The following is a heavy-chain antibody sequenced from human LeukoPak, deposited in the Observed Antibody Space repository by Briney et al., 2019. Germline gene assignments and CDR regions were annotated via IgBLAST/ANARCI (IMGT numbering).Heavy chain of an antibody. CDR1: GYTFTSYG. V-gene: IGHV1-18*01. CDR3: ARPIVVVPAAILQADY. Sequence: ASVKVSCKASGYTFTSYGISWVRQAPGQGLEWMGWISGYNGNTNHAQKLQGRVTMTTDTSTSTAYMELRSLRSDDTAVYYCARPIVVVPAAILQADYWGQGTLVTVSS. D-gene: IGHD2-2*01. CDR2: ISGYNGNT. J-gene: IGHJ4*02.